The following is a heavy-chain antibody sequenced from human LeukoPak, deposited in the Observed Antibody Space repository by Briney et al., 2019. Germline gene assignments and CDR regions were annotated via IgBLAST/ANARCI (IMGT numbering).Heavy chain of an antibody. CDR2: MAPRDYGA. J-gene: IGHJ4*01. D-gene: IGHD1-26*01. V-gene: IGHV1-46*01. CDR1: GYSFSNYH. CDR3: AREVRTGIGATDF. Sequence: GASVKLSCKTSGYSFSNYHVHWVRQAPGQGLEWVGIMAPRDYGATYAQEFQGRVTMTRDTSTSTLYMDLSSLRPEHTAVYYCAREVRTGIGATDFWGHGTLVTVSS.